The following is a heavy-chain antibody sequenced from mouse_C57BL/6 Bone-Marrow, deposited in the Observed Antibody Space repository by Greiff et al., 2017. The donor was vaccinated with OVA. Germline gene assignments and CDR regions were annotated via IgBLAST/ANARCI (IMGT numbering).Heavy chain of an antibody. J-gene: IGHJ4*01. V-gene: IGHV5-6*02. CDR2: ISSGGSYT. Sequence: EVMLVESGGDLVKPGGSLKLSCAASGFTFSSYGMSWVRQTPDKRLEWVATISSGGSYTYYPDSVKGRFTISRDNAKNTLYLQMSSLKSEDTAMYYCASLVYYGNYGAMDYWGQGTSVTVSS. CDR1: GFTFSSYG. CDR3: ASLVYYGNYGAMDY. D-gene: IGHD2-1*01.